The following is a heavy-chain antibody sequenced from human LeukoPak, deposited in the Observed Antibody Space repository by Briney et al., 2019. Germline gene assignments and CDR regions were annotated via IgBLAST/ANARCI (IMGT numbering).Heavy chain of an antibody. CDR1: GFTFSSYS. V-gene: IGHV3-48*04. CDR3: ARASGHVQDDP. Sequence: GGSLRLSCAASGFTFSSYSMNWVRQAPGKGLEWVSYISSSSSTIYYADSVKGRFTISRDNAKKSLYLQMNSLRAEDTGVYYCARASGHVQDDPWGQGTLVTVSS. CDR2: ISSSSSTI. J-gene: IGHJ5*02.